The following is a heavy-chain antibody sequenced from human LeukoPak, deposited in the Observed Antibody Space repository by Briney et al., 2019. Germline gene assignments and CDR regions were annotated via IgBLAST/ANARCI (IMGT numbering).Heavy chain of an antibody. CDR3: ARSPRGVLFQGGGSRRGRGNWFDP. CDR1: GGSISSSYYY. Sequence: SETLSLTCTVSGGSISSSYYYWGWIRQPPGKGLEWIGSIYYSGSTYYNPSLKSRVTISVDTSKNQFSLKLSSVTAADTAVYYCARSPRGVLFQGGGSRRGRGNWFDPWGQGTLVTVSS. J-gene: IGHJ5*02. V-gene: IGHV4-39*07. D-gene: IGHD2-15*01. CDR2: IYYSGST.